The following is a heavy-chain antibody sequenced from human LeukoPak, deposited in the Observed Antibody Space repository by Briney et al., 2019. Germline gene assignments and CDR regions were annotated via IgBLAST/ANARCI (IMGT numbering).Heavy chain of an antibody. Sequence: PGGSLRLSCAASGFTFSSYGMHWVRQAPGKGLEWVAVIWYDGSNKYYADSVKGRFTISRDNSKNTLYLQMNSLRAEDTAVYYCARDYRDYGDYMNWGQGTLVTVSS. J-gene: IGHJ4*02. CDR2: IWYDGSNK. CDR3: ARDYRDYGDYMN. V-gene: IGHV3-33*01. CDR1: GFTFSSYG. D-gene: IGHD4-17*01.